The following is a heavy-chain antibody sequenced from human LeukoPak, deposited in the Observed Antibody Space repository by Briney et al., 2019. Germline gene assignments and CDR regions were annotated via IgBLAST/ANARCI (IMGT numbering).Heavy chain of an antibody. V-gene: IGHV5-51*03. CDR1: GYSFTSHW. J-gene: IGHJ5*02. D-gene: IGHD2-2*01. CDR3: ARKVVPAAEYGKNWFDP. Sequence: GESLKISCKGSGYSFTSHWIGWVRQMPGKGLEWMGIIYPGDSDTRYSPSFQGEVTILADKSISTAYLQWSSLKASDTAKYYCARKVVPAAEYGKNWFDPWGQGTLVTVSS. CDR2: IYPGDSDT.